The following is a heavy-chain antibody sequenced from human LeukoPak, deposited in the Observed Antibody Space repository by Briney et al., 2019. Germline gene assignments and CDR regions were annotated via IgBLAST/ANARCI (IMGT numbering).Heavy chain of an antibody. CDR1: GFTFSSYW. J-gene: IGHJ4*02. CDR3: ARGYTAMVTDY. D-gene: IGHD5-18*01. V-gene: IGHV3-74*01. CDR2: INSDGSST. Sequence: GGSLTLSCAASGFTFSSYWMHWVRQAPGKGLVWVSRINSDGSSTSYADSVKGRFTISRDNAKNTLYLQMNSLRAEDTAVYYCARGYTAMVTDYWGQGTLVTVSS.